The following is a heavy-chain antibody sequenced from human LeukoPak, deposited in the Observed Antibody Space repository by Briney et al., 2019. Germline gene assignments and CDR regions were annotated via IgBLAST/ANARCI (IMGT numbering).Heavy chain of an antibody. Sequence: PGGSLRLSCAASGFTFDEYGMGWVRQAPGKGLEWVSGINWNGGSTGYADSVKGRFTISRDNAKNSLYLQMNSLRAEDTALYHCARDRDNITCPHDYWGQGTLVTVSS. CDR2: INWNGGST. CDR1: GFTFDEYG. J-gene: IGHJ4*02. CDR3: ARDRDNITCPHDY. V-gene: IGHV3-20*01. D-gene: IGHD2-15*01.